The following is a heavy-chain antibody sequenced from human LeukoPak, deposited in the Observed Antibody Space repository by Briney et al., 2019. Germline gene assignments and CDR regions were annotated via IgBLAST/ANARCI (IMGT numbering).Heavy chain of an antibody. D-gene: IGHD6-13*01. CDR2: INHSGST. CDR1: GGSFSGYY. CDR3: ARGGNGGSSSWYGSFDY. J-gene: IGHJ4*02. Sequence: PSETLSLTCAVSGGSFSGYYWSWIRQPPGKGLEWIGEINHSGSTNYNPSLKSRVTISVDTSKNQFSLKLSCVTAADTAVYYCARGGNGGSSSWYGSFDYWGQGTLVTVSS. V-gene: IGHV4-34*01.